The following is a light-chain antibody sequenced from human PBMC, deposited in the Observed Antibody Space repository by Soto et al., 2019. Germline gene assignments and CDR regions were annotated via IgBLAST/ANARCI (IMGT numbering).Light chain of an antibody. CDR2: EVS. Sequence: QSVLTQPASVSVSPGQSITISCTGTSSDVGGYNYVSWYQQHPGKAPKLMIYEVSNRPSGVSDRFSGSKSGNTASLTISGLQAEDEADYYCSSYAGSIFYVFGTGTKVTVL. J-gene: IGLJ1*01. V-gene: IGLV2-14*01. CDR1: SSDVGGYNY. CDR3: SSYAGSIFYV.